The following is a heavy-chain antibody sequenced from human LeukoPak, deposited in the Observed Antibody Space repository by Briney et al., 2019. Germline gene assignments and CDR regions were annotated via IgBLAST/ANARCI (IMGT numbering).Heavy chain of an antibody. V-gene: IGHV3-7*01. J-gene: IGHJ4*02. Sequence: VGSLRLSSEAPGKIFSIDWMSWGDHAQERGVEWVANIKQDGSEKYYLASVKGRFTISRDNAKNSLYLHMNSLRADDTAVYYCATSWDYWGQGTLVTVSS. CDR1: GKIFSIDW. CDR2: IKQDGSEK. CDR3: ATSWDY.